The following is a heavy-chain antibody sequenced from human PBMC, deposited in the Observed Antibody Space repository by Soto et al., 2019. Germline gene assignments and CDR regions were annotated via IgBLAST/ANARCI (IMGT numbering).Heavy chain of an antibody. CDR3: ARDSFGGSTPVLYYYYGMDV. D-gene: IGHD3-16*01. J-gene: IGHJ6*02. Sequence: EASVKVSCKASGGTFSSYTISWVRQAPGQGLEWMGRIIPILGIANYAQKFQGRVTITADKSTSTAYMELSSLRSEDTAVYYCARDSFGGSTPVLYYYYGMDVWGQGTTVTVSS. CDR2: IIPILGIA. CDR1: GGTFSSYT. V-gene: IGHV1-69*04.